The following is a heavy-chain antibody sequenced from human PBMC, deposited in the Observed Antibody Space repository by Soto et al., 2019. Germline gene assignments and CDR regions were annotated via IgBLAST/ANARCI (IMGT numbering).Heavy chain of an antibody. CDR1: GFTFSNYA. CDR2: IPYDGSNE. D-gene: IGHD1-26*01. V-gene: IGHV3-30*18. CDR3: AKDGSHTCHY. J-gene: IGHJ4*02. Sequence: QVQLVESGGGVVQPGRSLRLSCAASGFTFSNYAMHWVRQAPGKGREWVALIPYDGSNEYYADSVKGRFTISRDNSKNTLNLQINTLKPKDTAVYYCAKDGSHTCHYWGQGTLVTVSS.